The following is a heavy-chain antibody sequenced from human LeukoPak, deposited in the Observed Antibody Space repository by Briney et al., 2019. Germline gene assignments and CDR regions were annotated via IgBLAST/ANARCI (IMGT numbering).Heavy chain of an antibody. CDR3: VRDDYGDYTRRFDP. V-gene: IGHV4-39*07. D-gene: IGHD4-17*01. J-gene: IGHJ5*02. CDR1: GGSISSSRYY. Sequence: SETLSLTCTVSGGSISSSRYYWGWIRQPTGKGLEWIASISYSGSSYYNPSLKSRVTISVDTSKNQVSLQLSSVTAADTAVYYCVRDDYGDYTRRFDPWGQGTLVTVSS. CDR2: ISYSGSS.